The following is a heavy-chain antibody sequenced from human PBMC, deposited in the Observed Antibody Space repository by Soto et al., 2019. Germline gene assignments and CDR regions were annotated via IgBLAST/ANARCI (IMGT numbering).Heavy chain of an antibody. Sequence: QVQLVESGGGVVQPGRSLRLSCAASGFTFSSYAMHWVRQAPGKGLEWVAVTSYDGSNKYYADSVKGRFTISRDNYKNTLYLQMNSLRAEDTAVYYCARLYCSGGSCYSEPYYYGMDVWGQGTTVTVSS. D-gene: IGHD2-15*01. CDR2: TSYDGSNK. CDR3: ARLYCSGGSCYSEPYYYGMDV. J-gene: IGHJ6*02. V-gene: IGHV3-30-3*01. CDR1: GFTFSSYA.